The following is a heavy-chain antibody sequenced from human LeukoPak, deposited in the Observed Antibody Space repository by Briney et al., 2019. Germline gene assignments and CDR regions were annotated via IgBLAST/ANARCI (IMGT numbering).Heavy chain of an antibody. Sequence: GSLRLSCAASGFTFSSYSMNWVRQAPGKGLEWVSSISSSSYVYYADSVKGRFTISRDNAKNSLYLQMNSLRAEDTAVYYCARELLSAGAFDIWGQGTMVTVSS. J-gene: IGHJ3*02. V-gene: IGHV3-21*01. CDR1: GFTFSSYS. D-gene: IGHD2-15*01. CDR2: ISSSSYV. CDR3: ARELLSAGAFDI.